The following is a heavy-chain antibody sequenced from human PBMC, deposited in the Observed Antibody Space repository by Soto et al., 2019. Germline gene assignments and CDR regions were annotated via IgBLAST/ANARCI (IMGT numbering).Heavy chain of an antibody. Sequence: QLHLVQSGAEVKKPGSSLKVSCKASGGTFSNSGISWVRQAPGQSHEWMGGIIPIFDTTNYAQKLQGRITIIADESTNTVYMALRNPRSADTGVYYCARAPILVSVTLHENYFDSWGQGTLVTVSS. CDR3: ARAPILVSVTLHENYFDS. CDR1: GGTFSNSG. J-gene: IGHJ4*02. V-gene: IGHV1-69*01. CDR2: IIPIFDTT. D-gene: IGHD2-21*02.